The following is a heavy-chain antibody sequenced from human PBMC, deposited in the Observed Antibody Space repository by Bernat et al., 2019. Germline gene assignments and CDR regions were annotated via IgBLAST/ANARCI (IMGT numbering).Heavy chain of an antibody. CDR2: INPSGGST. CDR3: ARLAAAGIFHRRGYYFDY. J-gene: IGHJ4*02. Sequence: QVQLVQSGAEVKKPGASVKVSCKASGYTFTSYYMHWVRQAPGQGLEWMGIINPSGGSTSYAQKFQGRVTMTRDTSTSTVYMELSSLRSEDTAVYYCARLAAAGIFHRRGYYFDYWGQGTLVTVSS. V-gene: IGHV1-46*01. CDR1: GYTFTSYY. D-gene: IGHD6-13*01.